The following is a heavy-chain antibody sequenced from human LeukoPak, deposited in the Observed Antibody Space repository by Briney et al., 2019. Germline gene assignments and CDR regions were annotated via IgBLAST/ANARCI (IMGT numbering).Heavy chain of an antibody. D-gene: IGHD3-3*01. CDR3: ARDRGGTDDFWSGYYTGYFDY. CDR1: GFTFSSYW. J-gene: IGHJ4*02. CDR2: IKQDGSEK. Sequence: GGSLRLSCAASGFTFSSYWMSWVRQAPGKGLEWVANIKQDGSEKYYVDSVKGRFTISRDNAKNSLYLQMNSLRAEDTAVFYCARDRGGTDDFWSGYYTGYFDYWGQGTLVTVSS. V-gene: IGHV3-7*01.